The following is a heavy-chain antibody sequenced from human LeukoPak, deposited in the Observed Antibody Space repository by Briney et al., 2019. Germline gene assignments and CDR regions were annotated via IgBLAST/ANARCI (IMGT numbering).Heavy chain of an antibody. CDR1: DYSLISSSYY. V-gene: IGHV4-39*01. CDR2: IFFRGNT. Sequence: SDTLSLTCSVSDYSLISSSYYWGWIRQPPGKGLEWIGIIFFRGNTNYSPSLKSRVTMSVDTSKKQFSLNLKSVTAAATAVYYCARHRDVDYWGQGTLVTVSA. CDR3: ARHRDVDY. J-gene: IGHJ4*02.